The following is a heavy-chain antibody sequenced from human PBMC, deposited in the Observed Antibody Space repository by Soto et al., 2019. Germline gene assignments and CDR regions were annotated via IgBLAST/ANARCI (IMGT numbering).Heavy chain of an antibody. J-gene: IGHJ4*02. V-gene: IGHV3-33*01. D-gene: IGHD1-1*01. Sequence: QVQLVESGGGVVQPGTSLRLSCAACGFTFSSYGMHWVRQAPGKGLEWVAVIWYDGTYAYYADSVKGRFTISRDNSKSTLYLQMNSLRAEDTAVFYCVRDVYCTTSTCSPLGYWGQGTLVTVSS. CDR1: GFTFSSYG. CDR2: IWYDGTYA. CDR3: VRDVYCTTSTCSPLGY.